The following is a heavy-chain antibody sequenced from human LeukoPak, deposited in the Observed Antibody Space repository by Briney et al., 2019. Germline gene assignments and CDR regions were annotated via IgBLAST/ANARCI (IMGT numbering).Heavy chain of an antibody. CDR1: GFIFSIYS. CDR3: ARDYATVTTFFDY. CDR2: ISGGSTTI. J-gene: IGHJ4*02. Sequence: GGSLRLSCAASGFIFSIYSMNWVRQAPGKGLEWGSYISGGSTTIYYADSVKGRFTISRDNAKNSLYLQMNRLRAADTAVYYCARDYATVTTFFDYWGEGSLVSASS. V-gene: IGHV3-48*01. D-gene: IGHD4-17*01.